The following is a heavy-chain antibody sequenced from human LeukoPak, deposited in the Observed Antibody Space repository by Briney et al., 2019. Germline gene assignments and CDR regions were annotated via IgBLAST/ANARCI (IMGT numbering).Heavy chain of an antibody. Sequence: GASVKVSCKASGYTFTSYYMHWVRQAPGQGLEWMGIINPSGGSTSYAQKFQGRATMTRDTSISTAYMELSRLTSDDTAMYYCARGDDYAFEIWGQGTMVIVSS. CDR1: GYTFTSYY. J-gene: IGHJ3*02. CDR2: INPSGGST. CDR3: ARGDDYAFEI. D-gene: IGHD4-11*01. V-gene: IGHV1-46*01.